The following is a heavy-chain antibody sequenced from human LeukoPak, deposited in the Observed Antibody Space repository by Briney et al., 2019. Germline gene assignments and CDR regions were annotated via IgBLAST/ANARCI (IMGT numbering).Heavy chain of an antibody. V-gene: IGHV3-30*04. CDR2: TSYDERNK. D-gene: IGHD6-13*01. CDR1: GFTFSSNA. J-gene: IGHJ4*02. CDR3: AKDLGYSSSWSDY. Sequence: GRSLRLSCAASGFTFSSNAMHWVRQAPGKGLEWVAATSYDERNKYYGDSVRGRFTISRDNSKNTLYLQMNSLRAEDTAVYYCAKDLGYSSSWSDYWGQGTLVTVSS.